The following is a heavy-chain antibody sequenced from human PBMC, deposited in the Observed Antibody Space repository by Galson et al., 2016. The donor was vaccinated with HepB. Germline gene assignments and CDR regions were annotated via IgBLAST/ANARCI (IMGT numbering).Heavy chain of an antibody. CDR2: LSGXGGST. CDR1: GFTFSSYA. D-gene: IGHD2-2*01. J-gene: IGHJ4*02. Sequence: SLRLSCAASGFTFSSYAMSWVRQAPGKGLEWVSALSGXGGSTYYADSVKGRFTISRDNSKNTLYMQMNSLRAEDTAVYYCAKEGCITSSSKDYWGQGTLVTVSS. V-gene: IGHV3-23*01. CDR3: AKEGCITSSSKDY.